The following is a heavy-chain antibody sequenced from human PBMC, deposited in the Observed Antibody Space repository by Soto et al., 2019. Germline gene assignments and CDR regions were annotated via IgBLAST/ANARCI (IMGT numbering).Heavy chain of an antibody. V-gene: IGHV3-11*01. CDR2: ISSSGSTI. CDR1: GFTFSDYY. D-gene: IGHD3-3*01. Sequence: PGGSLRLSCAASGFTFSDYYMSWIRQAPGKGLEWVSYISSSGSTIYYADSVKGRFTISRDNAKNSLYLQMNSLRAEDTAVYYCARDPDFTRANWFDPWGQGTLVTVSS. CDR3: ARDPDFTRANWFDP. J-gene: IGHJ5*02.